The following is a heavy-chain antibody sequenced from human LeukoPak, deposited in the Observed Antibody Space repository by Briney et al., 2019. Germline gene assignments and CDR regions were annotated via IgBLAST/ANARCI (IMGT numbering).Heavy chain of an antibody. CDR3: ARDWFHAIDY. Sequence: GGSLRLSCAASGFTFSSYAMNWVRQAPGKGLEWVSAISGSGGNTYYADSVKGRFTISRDNAKNTLYLQMNSLRAEDTAVYYCARDWFHAIDYWGQGTLVTVSS. CDR2: ISGSGGNT. J-gene: IGHJ4*02. V-gene: IGHV3-23*01. CDR1: GFTFSSYA. D-gene: IGHD2/OR15-2a*01.